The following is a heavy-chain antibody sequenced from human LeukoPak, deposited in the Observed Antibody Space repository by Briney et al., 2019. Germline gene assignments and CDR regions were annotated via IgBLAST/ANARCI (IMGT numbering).Heavy chain of an antibody. J-gene: IGHJ6*02. CDR3: ARVLFYYDILTGSHAAYGMDV. CDR2: ISYDGSNK. D-gene: IGHD3-9*01. CDR1: GFTFSSYG. Sequence: GGSLRLSCAASGFTFSSYGMHWVRQAPGKGLEWVAVISYDGSNKYYADSVKGRFTISRDNSKNTLYLQMNSLRAEDTAVYYCARVLFYYDILTGSHAAYGMDVWGQGATVTVSS. V-gene: IGHV3-30*03.